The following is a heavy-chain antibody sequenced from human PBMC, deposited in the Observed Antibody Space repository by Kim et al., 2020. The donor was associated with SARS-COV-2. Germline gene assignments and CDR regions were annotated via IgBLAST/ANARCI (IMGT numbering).Heavy chain of an antibody. CDR3: ARRYGRGFWRY. CDR2: INHSGSS. D-gene: IGHD3-10*01. V-gene: IGHV4-34*01. J-gene: IGHJ4*02. CDR1: GGSFSDFY. Sequence: SETLSLTCAVYGGSFSDFYWSWIRQPPGKGLEWIGEINHSGSSNYNPSLKSRVTISVDTSKNQFSLKLSSVTAADTAVYYCARRYGRGFWRYWGQGTLVTVSS.